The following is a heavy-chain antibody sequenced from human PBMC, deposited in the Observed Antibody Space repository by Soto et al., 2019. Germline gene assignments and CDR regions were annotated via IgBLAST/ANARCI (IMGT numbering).Heavy chain of an antibody. J-gene: IGHJ3*02. Sequence: TSETLSLTCTVSGGSISSGDYYWSWIRQPPGKGLEWIGYIYYSGSTYYNPSLKSRVTISVDTSKNQFSLKLSSVTAADTAVYYCARQGSSIAARPGAFDIWGQGTMVTVSS. CDR2: IYYSGST. V-gene: IGHV4-30-4*01. D-gene: IGHD6-6*01. CDR1: GGSISSGDYY. CDR3: ARQGSSIAARPGAFDI.